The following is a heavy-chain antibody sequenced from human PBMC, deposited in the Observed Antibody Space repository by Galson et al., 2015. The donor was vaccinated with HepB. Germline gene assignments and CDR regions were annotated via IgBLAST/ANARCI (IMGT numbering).Heavy chain of an antibody. CDR1: GFTFSSYS. CDR2: ISSSSSYI. D-gene: IGHD3-16*01. J-gene: IGHJ4*02. CDR3: ARDHGQSGLYYYFDY. Sequence: SLRLSCAASGFTFSSYSMNWVRQAPGKGLEWVSSISSSSSYIYYADSVKGRFTISRDNSKNTLFLQMNSLRVEDTAVYYCARDHGQSGLYYYFDYWGQGTLVTVSS. V-gene: IGHV3-21*01.